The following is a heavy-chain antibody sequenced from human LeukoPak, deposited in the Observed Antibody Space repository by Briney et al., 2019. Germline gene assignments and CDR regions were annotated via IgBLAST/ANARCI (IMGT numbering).Heavy chain of an antibody. V-gene: IGHV3-48*03. CDR1: GFTFSGYE. CDR2: ISSSGTTI. D-gene: IGHD5-12*01. CDR3: ARDHRYVFDN. J-gene: IGHJ4*01. Sequence: GGCLRLSCAASGFTFSGYEMNWVRQAPGKGLEWVSYISSSGTTIYYADHGKGRYTNARDNGMNSLYLQMNSLRVEVTAVYYCARDHRYVFDNGGHGTVVTVPS.